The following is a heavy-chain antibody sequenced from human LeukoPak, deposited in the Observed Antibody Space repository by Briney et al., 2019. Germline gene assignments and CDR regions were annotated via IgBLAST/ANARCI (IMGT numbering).Heavy chain of an antibody. J-gene: IGHJ4*02. V-gene: IGHV3-21*01. CDR1: GFTFSSYS. CDR2: ISSSSSYI. D-gene: IGHD6-13*01. CDR3: ARVQQQLVGDYFDY. Sequence: GGSLRLSCAASGFTFSSYSMNWVRQAPGKGLEWVSSISSSSSYIYYADSVKGRFTISRDNAKNSLFLQMNSLRAEDTAVYYCARVQQQLVGDYFDYWGQGTLVTVSS.